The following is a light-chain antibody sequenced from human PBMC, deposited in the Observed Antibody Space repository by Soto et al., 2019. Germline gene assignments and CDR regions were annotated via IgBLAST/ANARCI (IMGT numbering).Light chain of an antibody. CDR1: QSISSW. J-gene: IGKJ1*01. Sequence: DIQMTQSPSILSASVGDRVTITCRASQSISSWLAWYQQKPGKAPKVLIYKASYLQSGVPSRFSGSGSGTEFTLTISSLQPDDFATYYCQQYNSYSKMFGQGTTVEIK. V-gene: IGKV1-5*03. CDR2: KAS. CDR3: QQYNSYSKM.